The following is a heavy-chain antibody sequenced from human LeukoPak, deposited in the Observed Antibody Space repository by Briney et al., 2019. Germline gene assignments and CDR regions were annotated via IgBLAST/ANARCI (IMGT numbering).Heavy chain of an antibody. CDR2: INTSDGST. Sequence: VASVKVSCKASGYIFTNYYMHWVRQAPGQGLEWMGIINTSDGSTRYAQKFQGRVTVTRNTSTTTVYMEVSSLRSGDTAVYYCARAPFVARGVNAWFDPWGQGTLVTVSS. V-gene: IGHV1-46*01. CDR3: ARAPFVARGVNAWFDP. D-gene: IGHD3-10*01. J-gene: IGHJ5*02. CDR1: GYIFTNYY.